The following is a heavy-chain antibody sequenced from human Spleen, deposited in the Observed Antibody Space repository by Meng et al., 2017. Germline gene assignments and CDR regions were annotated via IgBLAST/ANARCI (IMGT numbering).Heavy chain of an antibody. Sequence: HVHLQQWVSGLLKPSGPLSLTCAVNGGALRGAYWNWIRQPPGKGLEGIGEIIHGGSPSYHPSLQSRVTISIDTSKNQLSLMLSSVTAADTAVYYCARRPTGIDYWGQGTLVTVSS. CDR1: GGALRGAY. CDR3: ARRPTGIDY. J-gene: IGHJ4*02. V-gene: IGHV4-34*12. CDR2: IIHGGSP. D-gene: IGHD2-8*02.